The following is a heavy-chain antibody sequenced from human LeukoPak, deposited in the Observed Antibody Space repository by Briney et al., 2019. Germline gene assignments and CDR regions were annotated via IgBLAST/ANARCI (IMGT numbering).Heavy chain of an antibody. CDR2: INPNSGGT. D-gene: IGHD4-17*01. V-gene: IGHV1-2*04. Sequence: GASVKVSCKASGYTFTGYYMHWVRQAPGQGLEWMGWINPNSGGTNYAQKFQGWVTMTRDTSISTAYMELSRLRSDDTAVYYCARDWGSTTVTKTYYGMDVWGQGTTVTVSS. J-gene: IGHJ6*02. CDR1: GYTFTGYY. CDR3: ARDWGSTTVTKTYYGMDV.